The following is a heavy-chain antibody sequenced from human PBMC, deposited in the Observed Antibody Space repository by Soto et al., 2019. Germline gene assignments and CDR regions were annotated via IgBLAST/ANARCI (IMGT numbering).Heavy chain of an antibody. J-gene: IGHJ4*02. D-gene: IGHD6-19*01. CDR1: GYTFTSYA. CDR3: AREVEQWLVTDY. V-gene: IGHV1-3*01. CDR2: INAGNGNT. Sequence: PGPSVKVSCKASGYTFTSYAMHWVRQAPGQRLEWMGWINAGNGNTKYSQKFQGRVTITRDTSASTAYMELSSLRSEDTAVYYCAREVEQWLVTDYWGQGTLVTVSS.